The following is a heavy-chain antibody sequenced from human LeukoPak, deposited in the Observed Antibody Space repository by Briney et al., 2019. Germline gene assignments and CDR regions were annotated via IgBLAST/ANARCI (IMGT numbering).Heavy chain of an antibody. CDR3: TFGAYSYGY. D-gene: IGHD5-18*01. V-gene: IGHV3-49*04. CDR2: IRKKGYGGTA. CDR1: GFTFSSYW. J-gene: IGHJ4*02. Sequence: QPGGSLRLSCAASGFTFSSYWMHWVRQAPGKGLEWVGFIRKKGYGGTAEYAASVNGRFTISRDDSKSIAYLQMNSLKTEGTAVYYCTFGAYSYGYLGQGTLVTVSS.